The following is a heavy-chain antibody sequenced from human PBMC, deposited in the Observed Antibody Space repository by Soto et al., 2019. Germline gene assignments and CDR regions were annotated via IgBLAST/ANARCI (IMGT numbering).Heavy chain of an antibody. V-gene: IGHV3-30-3*01. CDR3: AREVEGLDY. J-gene: IGHJ4*02. CDR1: GFIFSNYA. D-gene: IGHD2-21*01. CDR2: ISYDGNDK. Sequence: QVQLVESGGGVVQPGRSLRLSCAASGFIFSNYAMHWVRQAPGKGLEWVTVISYDGNDKYYADSVKGRFTISRDNSKKTLYLQMNSLRTEDTAVYYCAREVEGLDYWGQGTLVTVSS.